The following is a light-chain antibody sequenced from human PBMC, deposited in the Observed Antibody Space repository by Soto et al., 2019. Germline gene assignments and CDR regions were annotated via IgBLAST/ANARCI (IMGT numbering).Light chain of an antibody. Sequence: QSALTQPASVSGSPGQSITISCTGTSSDVGSSNLVSWYQQHPDKAPKLMIYDVSDRPSGVSDRFSGSKSGNTASLTIAGLQAEDEADYYCQSYTSGTAPYVFGTGTKVTVL. J-gene: IGLJ1*01. CDR1: SSDVGSSNL. CDR2: DVS. V-gene: IGLV2-14*02. CDR3: QSYTSGTAPYV.